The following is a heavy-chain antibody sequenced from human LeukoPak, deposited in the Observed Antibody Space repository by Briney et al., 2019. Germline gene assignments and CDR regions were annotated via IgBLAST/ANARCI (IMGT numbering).Heavy chain of an antibody. CDR3: ARSLIDYGGSYDAFDI. CDR1: GGSVSSYY. J-gene: IGHJ3*02. Sequence: PSETLSLTCTVSGGSVSSYYWSWIRQPPGKGLEWIGYIYYSGSTYYNPSLKSRVTISVHTSKNQFSLKLSSVTAADTAVYYCARSLIDYGGSYDAFDIWGQGTMVTISS. CDR2: IYYSGST. V-gene: IGHV4-59*02. D-gene: IGHD4-23*01.